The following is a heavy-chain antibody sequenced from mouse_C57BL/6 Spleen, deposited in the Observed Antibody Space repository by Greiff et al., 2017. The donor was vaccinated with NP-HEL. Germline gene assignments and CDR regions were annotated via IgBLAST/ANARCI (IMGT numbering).Heavy chain of an antibody. CDR2: IYPGDGYT. V-gene: IGHV1-82*01. J-gene: IGHJ2*01. CDR3: ARQSHFDY. Sequence: QVQLQQSGPELVKPGASVKISCKASGYAFSSSWMNWVKQRPGKGLEWIGRIYPGDGYTNYNGKFKGKATLTADKSSSTAYMQLSSLTSEDSAVYLCARQSHFDYWGQGTTLTVSS. CDR1: GYAFSSSW.